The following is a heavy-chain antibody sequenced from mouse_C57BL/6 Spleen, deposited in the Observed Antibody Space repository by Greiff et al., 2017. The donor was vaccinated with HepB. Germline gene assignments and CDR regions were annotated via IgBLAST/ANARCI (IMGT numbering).Heavy chain of an antibody. V-gene: IGHV1-81*01. Sequence: QVQLQQSGAELARPGASVKLSCKASGYTFTSYGISWVKQRTGQGLEWIGEIYPRSGNTYYNEKFKGKATLTADKSSSTAYMELRSLTSEDAAVYFCAGGNYLYFDVWGTGTTVTVSS. CDR2: IYPRSGNT. D-gene: IGHD2-1*01. CDR1: GYTFTSYG. CDR3: AGGNYLYFDV. J-gene: IGHJ1*03.